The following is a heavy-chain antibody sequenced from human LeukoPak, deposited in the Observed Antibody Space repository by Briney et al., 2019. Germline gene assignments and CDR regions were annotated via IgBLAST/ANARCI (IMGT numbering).Heavy chain of an antibody. CDR1: GYTLTELS. CDR3: ATFSFEGYCYMDV. Sequence: ASVKVSCKVSGYTLTELSMHWVRQAPGKGLEWMGGFDPEDGETIYAQKFQGRVTMTEDTSTDTAYMELSSLGPEDTAVYYCATFSFEGYCYMDVWGKGTTVTVSS. CDR2: FDPEDGET. J-gene: IGHJ6*03. V-gene: IGHV1-24*01.